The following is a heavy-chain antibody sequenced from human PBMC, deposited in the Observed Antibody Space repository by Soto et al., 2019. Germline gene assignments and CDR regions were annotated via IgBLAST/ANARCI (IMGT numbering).Heavy chain of an antibody. D-gene: IGHD3-3*01. Sequence: ASVKVSCKASGYTFTSYGIIWLLQAPGQGLEWMGWISAYNGNTNYAQKLQGRVTMTTDTSTSTAYMELRSLRSDDTAVYYCARGYYDFWSGYYNGGNWFDPWGQGTLVTVYS. V-gene: IGHV1-18*04. J-gene: IGHJ5*02. CDR3: ARGYYDFWSGYYNGGNWFDP. CDR2: ISAYNGNT. CDR1: GYTFTSYG.